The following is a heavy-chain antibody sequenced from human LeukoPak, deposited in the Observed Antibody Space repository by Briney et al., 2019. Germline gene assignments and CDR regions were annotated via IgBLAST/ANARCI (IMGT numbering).Heavy chain of an antibody. CDR3: ARGGSDTAMAHDY. D-gene: IGHD5-18*01. J-gene: IGHJ4*02. CDR1: GFTFSNHW. CDR2: INRDGSRT. V-gene: IGHV3-74*01. Sequence: GGSLRLSCAASGFTFSNHWMHWVRQAPGKGLMRVSRINRDGSRTDYADSVKGRFTISRDDAKNTLYLQVNSLRAEDTAVYFCARGGSDTAMAHDYWGQGTLVTVSS.